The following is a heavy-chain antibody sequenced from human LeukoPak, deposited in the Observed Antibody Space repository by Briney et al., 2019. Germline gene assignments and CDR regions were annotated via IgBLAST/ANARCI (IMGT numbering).Heavy chain of an antibody. CDR1: GFTFDDYA. V-gene: IGHV3-9*01. D-gene: IGHD6-19*01. CDR2: ISWNSGSI. J-gene: IGHJ3*02. Sequence: PGGSLRLSCAASGFTFDDYAMHWVRQAPGKGLEWVSGISWNSGSIGYADSVKGRFTITSDNAKNSLYLQMNSLRAEDTALYYCAKDSSGWRDAFDIWGQGTMVTVSS. CDR3: AKDSSGWRDAFDI.